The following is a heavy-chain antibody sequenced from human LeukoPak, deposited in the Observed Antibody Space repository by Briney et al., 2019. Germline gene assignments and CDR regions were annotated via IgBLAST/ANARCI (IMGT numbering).Heavy chain of an antibody. J-gene: IGHJ4*02. V-gene: IGHV3-30*03. CDR2: TSYDESNK. D-gene: IGHD3-10*01. CDR1: GFTFSIYT. CDR3: ARDWGVDS. Sequence: GRSLRLSCAASGFTFSIYTTVRVRHPPGKGLQWVAVTSYDESNKYYADSVKGRFTISRDNSNNALYLQMNTLRPEDTAVYYCARDWGVDSWGQGTLVTVSS.